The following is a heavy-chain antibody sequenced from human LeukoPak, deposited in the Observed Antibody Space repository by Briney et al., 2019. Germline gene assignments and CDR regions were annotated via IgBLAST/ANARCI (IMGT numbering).Heavy chain of an antibody. J-gene: IGHJ4*02. Sequence: ASVKVSCKASGYTFTGYYIHWVRQAPGQGLEWMGWINPNSGGTNYAQKFQGRVTMTRDTSISTAYMELSRLRSDDTAVYYCARDRRLLCIPHFDHWGQGTLVTVSS. D-gene: IGHD3-10*02. V-gene: IGHV1-2*02. CDR1: GYTFTGYY. CDR3: ARDRRLLCIPHFDH. CDR2: INPNSGGT.